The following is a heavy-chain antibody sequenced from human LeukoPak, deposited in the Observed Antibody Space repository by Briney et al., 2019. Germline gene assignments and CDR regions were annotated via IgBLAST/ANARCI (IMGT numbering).Heavy chain of an antibody. CDR3: AKAGYDNSGYFYHGHLSHMDV. V-gene: IGHV3-23*01. CDR1: AFTFRSYW. D-gene: IGHD3-22*01. Sequence: GGSLRLSCAASAFTFRSYWMSWVRQAPGKGLQWVASISGSGGGTYYADSVKGRFTISRDNSKSTLYLQLNSLRAEDSAVYYCAKAGYDNSGYFYHGHLSHMDVWGNGTTVTIAS. J-gene: IGHJ6*03. CDR2: ISGSGGGT.